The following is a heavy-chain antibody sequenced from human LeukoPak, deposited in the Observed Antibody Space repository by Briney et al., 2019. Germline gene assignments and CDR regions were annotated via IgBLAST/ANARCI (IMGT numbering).Heavy chain of an antibody. CDR3: ARNGYYDSSGYYYFDY. D-gene: IGHD3-22*01. V-gene: IGHV1-69*13. J-gene: IGHJ4*02. CDR1: GGTFSRYA. CDR2: IIPIFGTA. Sequence: SVKVSCKASGGTFSRYAISWVRQAPGQGLEWMGGIIPIFGTANYAQKFQGRVTITADESTSTAYMGLSSLRSEDTAVYYCARNGYYDSSGYYYFDYWGQGTLVTVSS.